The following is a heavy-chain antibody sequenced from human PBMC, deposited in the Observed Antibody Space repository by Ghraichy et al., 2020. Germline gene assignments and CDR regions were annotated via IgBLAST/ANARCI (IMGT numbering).Heavy chain of an antibody. CDR3: ARGSSGYPFYYGMDV. V-gene: IGHV4-30-2*01. Sequence: SETLSLTCAVSGGSISSGGYSWSWIRQPPGKGLEWIGYIYHSGSTYYNPSLKSRVTISVDRSKNQFSLKLSSVTAADTAVYYCARGSSGYPFYYGMDVWGQGTTVTVSS. D-gene: IGHD3-22*01. CDR1: GGSISSGGYS. J-gene: IGHJ6*02. CDR2: IYHSGST.